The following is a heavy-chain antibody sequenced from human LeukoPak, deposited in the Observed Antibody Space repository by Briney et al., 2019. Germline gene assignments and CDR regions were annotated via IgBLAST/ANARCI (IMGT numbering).Heavy chain of an antibody. Sequence: WGSLRLSCAASGFTFSSYEMNWVRQVPGKGLEWVSYISSSGSTMYYADSVKGRFTISRDNAKNSLYLQMNSLRAEDTAVYYCARPVRGVIGYWFDPWGQGTLVTVSS. V-gene: IGHV3-48*03. CDR3: ARPVRGVIGYWFDP. CDR1: GFTFSSYE. CDR2: ISSSGSTM. D-gene: IGHD3-10*01. J-gene: IGHJ5*02.